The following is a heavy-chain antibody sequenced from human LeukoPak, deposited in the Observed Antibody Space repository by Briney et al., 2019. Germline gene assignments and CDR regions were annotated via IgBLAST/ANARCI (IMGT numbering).Heavy chain of an antibody. J-gene: IGHJ6*04. Sequence: GASVKVSCKASGYTFTSYYMHWVRQAPGQGLEWMGIINPSGGSTSYVQKFQGRVTMTRDTSTSTVYMELSSLRSEDTAVYYCARDGTSYYYGSGSPHYYGMDVWGKGTTVTVSS. CDR2: INPSGGST. D-gene: IGHD3-10*01. CDR1: GYTFTSYY. CDR3: ARDGTSYYYGSGSPHYYGMDV. V-gene: IGHV1-46*01.